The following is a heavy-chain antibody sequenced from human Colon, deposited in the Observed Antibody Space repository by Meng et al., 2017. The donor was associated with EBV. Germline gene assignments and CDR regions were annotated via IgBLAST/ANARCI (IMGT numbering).Heavy chain of an antibody. CDR3: AKGGASCCFDS. V-gene: IGHV3-23*01. CDR1: GGSITSGGYY. D-gene: IGHD1-26*01. CDR2: ISGSGGST. Sequence: VQLQESGPGLVKPSQTLSLTCAVSGGSITSGGYYWTWIRQAPGKGLEWVSAISGSGGSTYYADSVKGRFTISRDNSKNTLFLQMNSLRAEDTAVYYCAKGGASCCFDSWGQGILVTVSS. J-gene: IGHJ4*02.